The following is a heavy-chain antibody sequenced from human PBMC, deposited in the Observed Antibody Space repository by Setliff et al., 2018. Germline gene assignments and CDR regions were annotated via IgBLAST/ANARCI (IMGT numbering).Heavy chain of an antibody. CDR3: ARDRSAYSYGLDV. J-gene: IGHJ6*02. D-gene: IGHD2-15*01. CDR2: IYTSGST. CDR1: GGSISSRSYY. Sequence: PSETLSLTCTVSGGSISSRSYYWGWIRQPPGKGLEWIGSIYTSGSTNYNPSLKSRVTMSVDTSKNQFALHLKSVTAADTAVYYCARDRSAYSYGLDVWGQGTTVTVSS. V-gene: IGHV4-39*06.